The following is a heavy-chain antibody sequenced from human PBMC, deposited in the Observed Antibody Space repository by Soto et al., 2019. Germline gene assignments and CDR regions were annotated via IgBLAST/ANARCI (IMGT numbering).Heavy chain of an antibody. V-gene: IGHV1-69*13. Sequence: ASVKVSCKASGGTFSSYAISWVRQAPGQGLEWMGGIIPIFGTANYAQKFQGRVTITADESTSTAYMELSSLRSEDTAVYYCARDQLAVATLDYWGQGTLVTVS. D-gene: IGHD6-19*01. CDR3: ARDQLAVATLDY. J-gene: IGHJ4*02. CDR1: GGTFSSYA. CDR2: IIPIFGTA.